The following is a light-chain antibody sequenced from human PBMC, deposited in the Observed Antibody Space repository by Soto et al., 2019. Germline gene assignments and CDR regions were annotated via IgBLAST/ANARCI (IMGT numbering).Light chain of an antibody. Sequence: DIQMTQSPSSLSASVGDRVTLTCRASQSLNTFLNWYQQKPGKAPQLLIYAASSLRSGVPSRFSGSRSGSDFTLTISNLQPEDFVTFICQQSYSPPYTFGQGTKLEIK. V-gene: IGKV1-39*01. J-gene: IGKJ2*01. CDR3: QQSYSPPYT. CDR1: QSLNTF. CDR2: AAS.